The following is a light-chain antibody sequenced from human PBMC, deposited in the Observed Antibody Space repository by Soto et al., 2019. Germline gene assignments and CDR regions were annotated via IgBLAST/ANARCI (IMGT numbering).Light chain of an antibody. CDR1: QSVGSS. CDR3: QQRSNWPGA. J-gene: IGKJ2*01. Sequence: ETILTQSPATLSLSTGDGATLSCRASQSVGSSLAWYQQKPGQAPRLLIYAASIRATGIPARFSGSGSGTDFTLTISSLEPEDFAIYYCQQRSNWPGAFGQGTKLEIK. CDR2: AAS. V-gene: IGKV3-11*01.